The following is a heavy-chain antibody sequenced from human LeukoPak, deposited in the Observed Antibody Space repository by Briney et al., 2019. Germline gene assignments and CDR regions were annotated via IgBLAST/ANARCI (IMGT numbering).Heavy chain of an antibody. Sequence: GESLKISCKGSGYSFTSYWIGWVRQMPGKGLEWMGIIYPGDSDTRYSPSFQGQVTISADKSISTAYLQWSSLKASDTAMYYCARRPYCSGGTCPSKTPDYWGQGTLVTVSS. CDR2: IYPGDSDT. CDR3: ARRPYCSGGTCPSKTPDY. V-gene: IGHV5-51*01. J-gene: IGHJ4*02. D-gene: IGHD2-15*01. CDR1: GYSFTSYW.